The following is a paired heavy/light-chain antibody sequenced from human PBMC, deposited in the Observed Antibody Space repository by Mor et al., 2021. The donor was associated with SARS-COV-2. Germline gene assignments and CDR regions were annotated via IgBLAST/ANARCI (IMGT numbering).Light chain of an antibody. CDR1: QSISTS. V-gene: IGKV1-39*01. CDR3: QQSYSSPRITWT. J-gene: IGKJ1*01. CDR2: AAS. Sequence: DIQMTQSPSSLSASVGDRAIITCRASQSISTSLSWYQQKPGKAPKLLISAASTLQSGVPSRFSGRGSGTDFTLTISSLQPEDLATYYCQQSYSSPRITWTFGQGTKVEIK.
Heavy chain of an antibody. CDR1: GFMFDDCD. Sequence: EVQLVESGGDLVQPGRSLRLSCEASGFMFDDCDMHWVRQAPGKGLEWVSGISWNSGSRGYADSVRGRFTISRDNAKTSLFLQMNSLKPEDTALYYCAKQQQLGTGFDSWGQGTLVTVSS. D-gene: IGHD7-27*01. CDR2: ISWNSGSR. J-gene: IGHJ4*02. V-gene: IGHV3-9*01. CDR3: AKQQQLGTGFDS.